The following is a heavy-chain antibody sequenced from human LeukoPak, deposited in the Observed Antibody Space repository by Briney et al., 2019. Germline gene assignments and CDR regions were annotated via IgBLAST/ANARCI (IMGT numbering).Heavy chain of an antibody. D-gene: IGHD5-18*01. V-gene: IGHV3-30*02. CDR1: GFTFSSYG. J-gene: IGHJ4*02. CDR3: AREGDGYSYGLDY. Sequence: GGSLRLSCAASGFTFSSYGMHWVRQAPGKGLEWVAFIRYDGSNKYYADSVKGRFTISRDNAKNTLYLQMNSLRAEDTAVYYCAREGDGYSYGLDYWGQGTLVTVSS. CDR2: IRYDGSNK.